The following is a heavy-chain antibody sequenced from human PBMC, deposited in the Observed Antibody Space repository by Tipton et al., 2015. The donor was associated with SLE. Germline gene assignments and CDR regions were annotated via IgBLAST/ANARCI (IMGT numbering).Heavy chain of an antibody. CDR2: ISRSSSYI. Sequence: SLRLDCAASGFTFSSYSMNWVRQVPGKGLEWVSSISRSSSYIYYADSVKGRFTISRDNANNSLYLQMSSLRAEDTAVYYCARSYSSSAEDGMDVWGQGTTVTVSS. V-gene: IGHV3-21*03. CDR1: GFTFSSYS. J-gene: IGHJ6*02. D-gene: IGHD6-6*01. CDR3: ARSYSSSAEDGMDV.